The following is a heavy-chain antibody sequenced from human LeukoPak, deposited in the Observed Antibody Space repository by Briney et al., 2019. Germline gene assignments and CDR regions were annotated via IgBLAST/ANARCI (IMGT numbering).Heavy chain of an antibody. V-gene: IGHV4-38-2*02. CDR1: GYSIVSGYY. D-gene: IGHD3-10*01. J-gene: IGHJ3*02. Sequence: PSETLSLTCTVSGYSIVSGYYWGWIRQPPGKGLEWIGSIYHSGNTDYNPSLKTRVTISMDTSNNQFSLKLTSVTAADTAVYFCAREVRSNDALDIWGQGTMVPVSS. CDR3: AREVRSNDALDI. CDR2: IYHSGNT.